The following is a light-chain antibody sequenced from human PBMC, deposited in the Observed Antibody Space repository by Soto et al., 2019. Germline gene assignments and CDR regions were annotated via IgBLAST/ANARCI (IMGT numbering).Light chain of an antibody. CDR3: QSYDSYNVV. CDR1: SGSIASNY. CDR2: EDN. J-gene: IGLJ2*01. Sequence: NFMLTQPHSVSESPGKTVTISCAGSSGSIASNYVQWYQQRPGSAPTTVIYEDNQRPSGVPDRFSGSIDSSSNSASLTISGLQTESDADYYCQSYDSYNVVFGGGTKLTVL. V-gene: IGLV6-57*02.